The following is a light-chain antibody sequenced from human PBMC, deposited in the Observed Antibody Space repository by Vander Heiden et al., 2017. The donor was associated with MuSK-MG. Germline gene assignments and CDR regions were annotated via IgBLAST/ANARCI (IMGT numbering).Light chain of an antibody. Sequence: QSALTQPRSVSGSPGPAVTISCTGTSRDCGGYNYVSWYQQHPGKAPKLMIYDVSKRPSGVPERFSGSKSGNTASLTISGLQAEDEADYYCCSYAGSYTVVFGGGTKLTVL. CDR2: DVS. CDR3: CSYAGSYTVV. J-gene: IGLJ2*01. V-gene: IGLV2-11*02. CDR1: SRDCGGYNY.